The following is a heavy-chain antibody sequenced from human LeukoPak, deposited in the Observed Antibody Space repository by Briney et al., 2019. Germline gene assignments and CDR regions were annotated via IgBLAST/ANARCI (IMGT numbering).Heavy chain of an antibody. CDR1: GFTFSNYA. J-gene: IGHJ4*02. Sequence: GSLRLSCAASGFTFSNYAMHWVRQAPGKGLEWVAVISYDGSNKYYADFVKGRFTISRDNSKNTLYVQMNSLRAEDTAVYYCAKDLYAGYYDILTGPFDYWGQGTLVTVSS. CDR3: AKDLYAGYYDILTGPFDY. CDR2: ISYDGSNK. V-gene: IGHV3-30*04. D-gene: IGHD3-9*01.